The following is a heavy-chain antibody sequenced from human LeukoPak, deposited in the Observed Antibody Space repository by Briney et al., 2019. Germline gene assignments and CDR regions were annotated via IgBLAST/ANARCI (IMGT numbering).Heavy chain of an antibody. CDR3: AREWYYDFWSGYHDGDAFDI. CDR1: GYTFTNYA. CDR2: ISAYNGAT. V-gene: IGHV1-18*01. D-gene: IGHD3-3*01. J-gene: IGHJ3*02. Sequence: ASVKVSCKAPGYTFTNYANTWVRQAPGQGLEWMGWISAYNGATHYAQKFQGRVTMTTDASTSTAYMELRSLRSDDTAVYYCAREWYYDFWSGYHDGDAFDIWGQGTMVTVSS.